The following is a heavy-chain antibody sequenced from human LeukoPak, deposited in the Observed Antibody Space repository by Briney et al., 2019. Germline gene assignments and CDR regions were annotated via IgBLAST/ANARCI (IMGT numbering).Heavy chain of an antibody. J-gene: IGHJ3*02. CDR3: ARDPYVALTRAFDI. V-gene: IGHV4-61*02. Sequence: PSQTLSLTCTVSGGSISSGSYYWSWIRQPAGKGLEWIGRIYTSGSTNYNPSLKSRVTISVDTSKHQFSLKLSSVTAADTAVYYCARDPYVALTRAFDIWGQGTMVTVSS. D-gene: IGHD3-16*01. CDR1: GGSISSGSYY. CDR2: IYTSGST.